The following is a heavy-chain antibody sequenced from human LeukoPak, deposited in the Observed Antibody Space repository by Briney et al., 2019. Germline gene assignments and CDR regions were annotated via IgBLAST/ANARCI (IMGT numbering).Heavy chain of an antibody. J-gene: IGHJ6*02. V-gene: IGHV3-30*02. CDR3: SNYYGSGSYHIIYGMDV. CDR2: IWYDGSNK. CDR1: GCTFSSYG. D-gene: IGHD3-10*01. Sequence: PGGSLRLSCAASGCTFSSYGMHWVRQAPGKGLEWVAVIWYDGSNKYYADSVKGRFTISRDNSKNTLYLQMNSLRAEDTAVYYCSNYYGSGSYHIIYGMDVWGQGTTVTVSS.